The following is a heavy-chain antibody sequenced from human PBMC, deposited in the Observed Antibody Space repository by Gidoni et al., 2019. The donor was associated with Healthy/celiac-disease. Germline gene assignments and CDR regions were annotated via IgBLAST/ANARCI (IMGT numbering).Heavy chain of an antibody. CDR2: ISGSGGST. J-gene: IGHJ6*02. CDR3: AKSGDGSRIVVVPAAVYYGMDV. CDR1: GFTFSSYA. D-gene: IGHD2-2*01. V-gene: IGHV3-23*01. Sequence: EVQLLESGGGLVQPGGSLRLSCAASGFTFSSYAIGWVRQAPGKGLEWVSAISGSGGSTYYADSVKGRFTISRDNSKNTLYLQMNSLRAEDTAVYYCAKSGDGSRIVVVPAAVYYGMDVWGQGTTVTVSS.